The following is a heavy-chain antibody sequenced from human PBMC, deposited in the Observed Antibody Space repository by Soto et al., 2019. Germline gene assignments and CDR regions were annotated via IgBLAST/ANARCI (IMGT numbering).Heavy chain of an antibody. CDR3: GRSVGLSYGMDV. Sequence: QVQLVQSGAEVKKPGASVKVSCKASGYILASFGISWLRKAPGQGLEWMGWISAYNGNKNYAQKLQGRVTMSTDTSTSTAYMELRSLRSDDTAVYYCGRSVGLSYGMDVWGQGTTVTVSS. CDR2: ISAYNGNK. CDR1: GYILASFG. J-gene: IGHJ6*02. V-gene: IGHV1-18*01. D-gene: IGHD1-26*01.